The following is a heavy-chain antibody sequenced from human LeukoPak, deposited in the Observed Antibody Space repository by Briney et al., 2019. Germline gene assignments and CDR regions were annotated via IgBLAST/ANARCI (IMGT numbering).Heavy chain of an antibody. CDR2: IKADGGEK. D-gene: IGHD6-6*01. Sequence: GGALRLSCAASGFTFSTYWMNWFRQTPGAGLEWVAKIKADGGEKDHVASVKGRFAISRDNAKHSLYLQMNSLRVEDTAVYYCARGGAARPDFWGQGTLVTVPS. V-gene: IGHV3-7*01. CDR3: ARGGAARPDF. J-gene: IGHJ4*02. CDR1: GFTFSTYW.